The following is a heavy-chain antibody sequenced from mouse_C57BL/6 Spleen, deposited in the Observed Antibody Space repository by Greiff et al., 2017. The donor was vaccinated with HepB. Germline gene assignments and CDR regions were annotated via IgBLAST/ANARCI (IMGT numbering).Heavy chain of an antibody. CDR2: ISSGSSTI. V-gene: IGHV5-17*01. CDR3: ERRDSSGFAY. D-gene: IGHD3-2*02. CDR1: GFTFSDYG. Sequence: EVQLVESGRGLVKPGGSLKLSCAASGFTFSDYGMHWVRKGPEKGLEWVGYISSGSSTIYYADTVKGRYTISRDNATNTLFLQMTSLRSEDTAMYYCERRDSSGFAYWGQGTLVTVSA. J-gene: IGHJ3*01.